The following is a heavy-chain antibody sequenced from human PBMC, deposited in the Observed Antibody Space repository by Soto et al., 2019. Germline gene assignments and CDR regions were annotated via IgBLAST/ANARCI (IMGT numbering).Heavy chain of an antibody. D-gene: IGHD4-17*01. J-gene: IGHJ5*02. CDR1: GGSISSYY. CDR3: AREVHGYGGKAPKWFDP. CDR2: IYYSGST. V-gene: IGHV4-59*01. Sequence: SETLSLTCTVSGGSISSYYWSWIRQPPGKGLEWIGYIYYSGSTNYNPSLKSRVTISVDTSKNQFSLKLSSVTAADTAVYYCAREVHGYGGKAPKWFDPWGQGTLVTVSS.